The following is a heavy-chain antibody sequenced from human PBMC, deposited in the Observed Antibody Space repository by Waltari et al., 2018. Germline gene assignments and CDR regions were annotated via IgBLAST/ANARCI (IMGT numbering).Heavy chain of an antibody. CDR2: IYYSGST. D-gene: IGHD3-10*01. J-gene: IGHJ6*02. Sequence: QLQLQESGPGLVKPPETLSLTCTVPGGPISRSSYSWGGIRQSPGKGLEWIGSIYYSGSTYYNPSLKSRVTISVDTSKNQFSLKLSSVTAADTAVYYCATRGRGDYYYYGMDVWGQGTTVTVSS. CDR1: GGPISRSSYS. CDR3: ATRGRGDYYYYGMDV. V-gene: IGHV4-39*01.